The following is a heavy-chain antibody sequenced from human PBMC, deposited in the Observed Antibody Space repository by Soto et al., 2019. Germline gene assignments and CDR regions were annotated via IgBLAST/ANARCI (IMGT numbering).Heavy chain of an antibody. CDR3: ARDMHAGFTHYFDP. V-gene: IGHV1-18*01. J-gene: IGHJ5*02. CDR1: GYTFRTYG. Sequence: ASVKVPCKASGYTFRTYGISWVQQAPGQGLEWIGWISVYSGNTNYAQKFQGRVTMTTDTSTSTAYMELRSLRSDDTAVYYCARDMHAGFTHYFDPWGQGTLVTVSS. CDR2: ISVYSGNT. D-gene: IGHD1-26*01.